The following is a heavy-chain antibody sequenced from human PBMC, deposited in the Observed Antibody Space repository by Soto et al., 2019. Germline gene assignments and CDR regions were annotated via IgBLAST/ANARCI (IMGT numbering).Heavy chain of an antibody. V-gene: IGHV3-53*01. J-gene: IGHJ2*01. Sequence: GGSLRLSCLFSGFTFSIRRNYMIWVRQAPGNGLEWVSVIFDGDNSYYADSVKGRFTISRDNSKNTLYLQMNSLRAEDTAVYYCARDPLSYGEYAQTYWYFDLWGRGTRVTVSS. CDR1: GFTFSIRRNY. CDR3: ARDPLSYGEYAQTYWYFDL. CDR2: IFDGDNS. D-gene: IGHD4-17*01.